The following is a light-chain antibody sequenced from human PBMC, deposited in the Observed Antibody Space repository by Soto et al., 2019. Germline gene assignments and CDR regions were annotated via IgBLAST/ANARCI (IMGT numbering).Light chain of an antibody. CDR2: LGS. V-gene: IGKV2-28*01. CDR1: QSLLYDNGYIY. J-gene: IGKJ4*01. CDR3: MQTLQTPRT. Sequence: DIVKTQSPLSLPVTPGEPASISCRSSQSLLYDNGYIYLDWYLQKPGRSPQLLIYLGSNRASGVPDRFSGSVSGTDFTLEISRVEAEDVGLYYCMQTLQTPRTFGGGTKVEIK.